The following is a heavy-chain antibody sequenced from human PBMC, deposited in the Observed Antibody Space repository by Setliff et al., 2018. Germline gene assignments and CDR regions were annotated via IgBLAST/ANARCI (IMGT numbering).Heavy chain of an antibody. V-gene: IGHV3-21*04. D-gene: IGHD3-22*01. J-gene: IGHJ3*02. Sequence: PGGSLRLSCAVSGFTFSTYTMNWVRQAPGKGLEWVSSISSNSYYIYYADSVKGRFTISRDNAKNSLSLQMNSLRAEDTAVYYCARDRISRYYDSGAHAFDIWGQGTMVTVSS. CDR2: ISSNSYYI. CDR1: GFTFSTYT. CDR3: ARDRISRYYDSGAHAFDI.